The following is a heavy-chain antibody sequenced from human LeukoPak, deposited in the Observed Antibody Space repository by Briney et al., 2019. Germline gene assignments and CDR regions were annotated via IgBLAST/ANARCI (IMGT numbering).Heavy chain of an antibody. J-gene: IGHJ4*02. CDR1: GFTFSSYA. D-gene: IGHD3-22*01. CDR3: ARASAMIVVVSKHFDY. V-gene: IGHV3-23*01. Sequence: GGSLRLSCAASGFTFSSYAMSWVRQAPGKGLEWVSAISGSGGSTYYADSVKGRFTISRDNSKNTLYLQMNSLRAEDTAVYYCARASAMIVVVSKHFDYWGQGTLVTVSS. CDR2: ISGSGGST.